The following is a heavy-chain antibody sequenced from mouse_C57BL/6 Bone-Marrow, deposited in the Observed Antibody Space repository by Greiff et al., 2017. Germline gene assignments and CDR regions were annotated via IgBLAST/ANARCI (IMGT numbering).Heavy chain of an antibody. J-gene: IGHJ4*01. CDR1: GYAFTNYL. D-gene: IGHD6-1*01. Sequence: VHLVESGAELVRPGTSVKVSCKASGYAFTNYLIEWVKQRPGQGLEWIGVINPGSGGTNYNEKFKGKATLTADKSSSTAYLQLSSLTSEDSAVYFCARGVPLVDYWGQGTSVTVSS. V-gene: IGHV1-54*01. CDR2: INPGSGGT. CDR3: ARGVPLVDY.